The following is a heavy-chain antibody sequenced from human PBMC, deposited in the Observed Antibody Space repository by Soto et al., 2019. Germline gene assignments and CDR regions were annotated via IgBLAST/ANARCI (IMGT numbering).Heavy chain of an antibody. J-gene: IGHJ6*02. CDR3: ARDRGSYGMDV. CDR2: VSPSGTT. CDR1: GDSISVGYY. Sequence: QVQLQESGPGLVKPSQTLSLTCTVSGDSISVGYYWSWIRQHPGKGLEWIGYVSPSGTTYYNPSLKXXVSISTARSKNQFSLEVSSVTAADTAVYYCARDRGSYGMDVWGQGTTVTVSS. V-gene: IGHV4-31*03.